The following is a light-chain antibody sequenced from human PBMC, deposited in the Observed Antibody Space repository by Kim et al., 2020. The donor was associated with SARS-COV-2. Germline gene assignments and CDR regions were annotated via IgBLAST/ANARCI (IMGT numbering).Light chain of an antibody. CDR1: QGVSNY. CDR3: QQYYSYPWT. J-gene: IGKJ1*01. Sequence: ASTGDRVTSTCRASQGVSNYLAWYQQKPGKAPKLLIYAASTLQSGVPSRFSGSGSGTDFTLTLSCLQSEDFATYYCQQYYSYPWTFGQGTKVDIK. CDR2: AAS. V-gene: IGKV1-8*01.